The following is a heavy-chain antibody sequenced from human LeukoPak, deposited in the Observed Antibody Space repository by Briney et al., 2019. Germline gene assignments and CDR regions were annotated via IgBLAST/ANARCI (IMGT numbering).Heavy chain of an antibody. J-gene: IGHJ6*03. D-gene: IGHD3-22*01. CDR2: IYYNGST. CDR3: ARRAEALDSSNYYNYYYYYYMDV. V-gene: IGHV4-61*01. Sequence: NASQTLSLTCTVSGGSISSGSYYWSWIRQPPGKGLEWIGYIYYNGSTKYNPSLKSRVTISVDTSKNQFSLKLSSVTAADTAVYYCARRAEALDSSNYYNYYYYYYMDVWGKGTTVTISS. CDR1: GGSISSGSYY.